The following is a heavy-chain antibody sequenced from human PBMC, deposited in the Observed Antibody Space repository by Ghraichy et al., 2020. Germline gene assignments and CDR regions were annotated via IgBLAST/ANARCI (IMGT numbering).Heavy chain of an antibody. CDR3: AGGPKYYYDSSGSSTFDY. CDR1: GGTFSSYA. Sequence: SVKVSCKASGGTFSSYAISWVRQAPGQGLEWMGGIIPIFGTANYAQKFQGRVTITADKSTSTAYMELSSLRSEDTAVYYCAGGPKYYYDSSGSSTFDYWGQGTLVTVSS. V-gene: IGHV1-69*06. CDR2: IIPIFGTA. J-gene: IGHJ4*02. D-gene: IGHD3-22*01.